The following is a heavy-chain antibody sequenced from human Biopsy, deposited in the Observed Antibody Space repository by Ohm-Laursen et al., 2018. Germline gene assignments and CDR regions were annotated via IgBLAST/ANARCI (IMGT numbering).Heavy chain of an antibody. J-gene: IGHJ4*02. D-gene: IGHD6-13*01. CDR1: GFTFSNYA. CDR3: AKTRGEARAAANF. Sequence: SLRLSCAASGFTFSNYAMTWVRQAPGKGLDWVSVVGGSGDSTYYADSVKGRFSTSRDNSNNTLYLQMNSLRVDDTAVYYCAKTRGEARAAANFWGQGTLVTVSS. V-gene: IGHV3-23*01. CDR2: VGGSGDST.